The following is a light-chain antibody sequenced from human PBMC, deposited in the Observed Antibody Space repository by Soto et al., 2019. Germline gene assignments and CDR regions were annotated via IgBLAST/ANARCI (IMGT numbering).Light chain of an antibody. J-gene: IGLJ2*01. V-gene: IGLV2-8*01. Sequence: QSALTQPPSASGSPGQSVTISCTGTSXDIGDYDYVSWYQQHPGKAPKLIIYEVTKRPSGVPDRFSGSKSGNSASLTVSGLQAEDEGDYFCSSYARRNNLLFGGGTKVTV. CDR2: EVT. CDR3: SSYARRNNLL. CDR1: SXDIGDYDY.